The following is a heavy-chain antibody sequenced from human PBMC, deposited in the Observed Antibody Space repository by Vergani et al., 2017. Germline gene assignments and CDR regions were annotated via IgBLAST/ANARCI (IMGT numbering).Heavy chain of an antibody. Sequence: QVQLQESGPGLVKPSETLSLTCAVSGYSISSTYYWGWIRQPPGKGLEWIGSIYHSGSTYNNPSLKSRVTISVDTSKNQFSLKLSCVTAADTAVYYCARHRGDNDRGGMDVWGQGTTVTVSS. V-gene: IGHV4-38-2*01. CDR2: IYHSGST. D-gene: IGHD2-21*02. CDR1: GYSISSTYY. CDR3: ARHRGDNDRGGMDV. J-gene: IGHJ6*02.